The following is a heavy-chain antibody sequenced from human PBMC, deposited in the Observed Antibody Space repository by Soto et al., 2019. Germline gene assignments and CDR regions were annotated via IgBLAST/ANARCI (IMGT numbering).Heavy chain of an antibody. J-gene: IGHJ3*02. CDR2: IYPGDSDT. Sequence: GESLKISCKGSGYSFTSYWIGWVRQMPGKGLEWMGIIYPGDSDTRYSPSFQGQVTISADKSIRTAYLQWSSLKASDTAMYYCARLLTDYYGSGSYSGNAFDIWGQGTMVTVSS. CDR3: ARLLTDYYGSGSYSGNAFDI. D-gene: IGHD3-10*01. CDR1: GYSFTSYW. V-gene: IGHV5-51*01.